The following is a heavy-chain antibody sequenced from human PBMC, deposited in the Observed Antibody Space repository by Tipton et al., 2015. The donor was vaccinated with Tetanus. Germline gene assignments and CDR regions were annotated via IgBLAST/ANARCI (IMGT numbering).Heavy chain of an antibody. CDR3: ARHPPPYYYGSGSYLDY. V-gene: IGHV4-39*01. J-gene: IGHJ4*02. CDR2: IYYSGST. Sequence: TLSLTCTVSGASISSNTYYWGWIRQPSGKALEWIGSIYYSGSTFYHPSLQSRVTISVDTSKNQFSLRLSSVTAADTAVYFCARHPPPYYYGSGSYLDYWGQGTPVTVSS. D-gene: IGHD3-10*01. CDR1: GASISSNTYY.